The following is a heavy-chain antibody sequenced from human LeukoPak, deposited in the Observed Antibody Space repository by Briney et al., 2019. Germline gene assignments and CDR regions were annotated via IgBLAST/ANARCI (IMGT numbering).Heavy chain of an antibody. Sequence: GASLKISCKASGYDFTNFCLAWVRQVPGKGPEWMGIIWPDGSDDRYNPSFEGQVTISADKSINTAYLQWRRLPASDTAIYYAAGHSLRCLGSCSNDYWGQGTLVTVSP. CDR2: IWPDGSDD. V-gene: IGHV5-51*01. CDR1: GYDFTNFC. CDR3: AGHSLRCLGSCSNDY. D-gene: IGHD3-10*01. J-gene: IGHJ4*02.